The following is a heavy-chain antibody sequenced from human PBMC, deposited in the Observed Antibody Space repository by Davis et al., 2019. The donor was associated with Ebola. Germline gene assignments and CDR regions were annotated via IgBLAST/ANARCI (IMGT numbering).Heavy chain of an antibody. J-gene: IGHJ3*02. Sequence: GESLKISCAASGFRVSGPYMSWVRQAPGKGLEWVSTFGTGGDTYYADSVKGRFAISRDNSRGTLYLQMNSLRVEDSAIYYCVKDSSNIWFDIWGQGTLVTVSS. CDR1: GFRVSGPY. CDR3: VKDSSNIWFDI. CDR2: FGTGGDT. V-gene: IGHV3-23*01. D-gene: IGHD2/OR15-2a*01.